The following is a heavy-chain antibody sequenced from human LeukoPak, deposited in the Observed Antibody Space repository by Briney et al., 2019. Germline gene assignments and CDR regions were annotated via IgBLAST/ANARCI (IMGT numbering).Heavy chain of an antibody. Sequence: PGGSLRLSCAASGFTSSRHAMHWVRQAPGKGLEFVSAISSNGGSTYYANSVKGRFTISRDSSKNTLYLQMGSLRAEDTAVYYCAKYSMDSSGPFDYWGQGTLVTVSS. J-gene: IGHJ4*02. CDR2: ISSNGGST. CDR1: GFTSSRHA. D-gene: IGHD6-19*01. CDR3: AKYSMDSSGPFDY. V-gene: IGHV3-64*01.